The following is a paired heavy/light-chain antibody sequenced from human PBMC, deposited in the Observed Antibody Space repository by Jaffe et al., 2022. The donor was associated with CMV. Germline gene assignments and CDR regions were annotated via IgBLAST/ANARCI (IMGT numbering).Light chain of an antibody. Sequence: DIVVTQSPDSLAVSLGERATINCKSSQSVFYNSNKKNYLAWYQQKPGQPPKLLIYWASARESGVPDRFSGSGSGTDFTLTISRLQAEDVAIYYCQQYYDTLSYSFGQGTKVEIK. CDR1: QSVFYNSNKKNY. V-gene: IGKV4-1*01. CDR2: WAS. CDR3: QQYYDTLSYS. J-gene: IGKJ2*03.
Heavy chain of an antibody. V-gene: IGHV1-46*01. CDR1: GYTFTDYY. J-gene: IGHJ4*02. CDR2: INPRGGAA. CDR3: GRGRLELVGVGHY. Sequence: QVQLVQSGAEVKKPGASVRVSCKASGYTFTDYYMHWVRQAPGQGLEWMGIINPRGGAASYAQKFQGRVTMTRDTSTSTVYMELSSLRSEDTAFYYCGRGRLELVGVGHYWGQGTLVTVSS. D-gene: IGHD1-7*01.